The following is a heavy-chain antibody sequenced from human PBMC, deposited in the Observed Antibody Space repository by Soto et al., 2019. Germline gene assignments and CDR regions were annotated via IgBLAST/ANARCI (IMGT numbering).Heavy chain of an antibody. D-gene: IGHD6-19*01. CDR1: GFTFSTFS. CDR3: AQFSSWYGFQH. CDR2: IDSGSRTI. Sequence: PGGSLRLSCAASGFTFSTFSMIWVRQAPGKGLEWVSYIDSGSRTIFYADSVEGRFTISRDNAKNSIYLQMKSLRDEDTSVYYCAQFSSWYGFQHWGQGTLVTVSS. V-gene: IGHV3-48*02. J-gene: IGHJ1*01.